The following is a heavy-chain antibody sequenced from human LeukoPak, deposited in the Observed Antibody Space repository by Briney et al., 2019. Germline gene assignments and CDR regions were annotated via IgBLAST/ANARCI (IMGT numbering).Heavy chain of an antibody. CDR3: ARGNMVRGVMDY. Sequence: SETLSLTCTVSGGSISSYYWSWIRQPPGKGLEWIGYIYYSGSTNYNPSLKSRVTISVDTSKNQFSLKLSSVTAADTAVYYCARGNMVRGVMDYWGQGTLVTVSS. V-gene: IGHV4-59*12. CDR1: GGSISSYY. D-gene: IGHD3-10*01. CDR2: IYYSGST. J-gene: IGHJ4*02.